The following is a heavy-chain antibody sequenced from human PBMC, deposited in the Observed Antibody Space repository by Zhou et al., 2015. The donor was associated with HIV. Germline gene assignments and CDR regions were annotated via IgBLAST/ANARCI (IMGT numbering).Heavy chain of an antibody. D-gene: IGHD2-21*01. V-gene: IGHV3-30-3*01. CDR3: ARVLIRANYYMDV. J-gene: IGHJ6*03. CDR2: ISYDGSNK. CDR1: RFTFSSYA. Sequence: QVQLVESGGGVVXPGKSLRLSCAASRFTFSSYAMHWVRQAPGKGLEWVAVISYDGSNKYYADSVKGRFTISRDNTKNSLYLRMNSLRAEDTAVYYCARVLIRANYYMDVWGKGTRVTVSS.